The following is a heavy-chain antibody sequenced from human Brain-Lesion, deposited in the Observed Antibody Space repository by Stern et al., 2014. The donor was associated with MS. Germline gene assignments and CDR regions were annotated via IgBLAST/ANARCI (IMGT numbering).Heavy chain of an antibody. CDR1: GYTFTGYY. Sequence: QVQLGQSGAEVKKPGASLKVSCKASGYTFTGYYMHWVRQAPGPGLEWMGWINPKSGGTNYATTFQGWGTMTREPSLNHASLELSRLRSDDTAVYYCATYYYDSTGYNDFWGQGTLVTVSS. J-gene: IGHJ4*02. CDR2: INPKSGGT. CDR3: ATYYYDSTGYNDF. V-gene: IGHV1-2*04. D-gene: IGHD3-22*01.